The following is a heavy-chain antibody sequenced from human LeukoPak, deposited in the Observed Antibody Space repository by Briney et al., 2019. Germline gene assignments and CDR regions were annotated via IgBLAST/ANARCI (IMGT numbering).Heavy chain of an antibody. CDR1: GGSISGYY. CDR3: ARDIVVVPAAMLHINWFDP. D-gene: IGHD2-2*01. V-gene: IGHV4-4*07. J-gene: IGHJ5*02. Sequence: PSETLSLTCTVSGGSISGYYWSWIRQPAGKGLEWIGRIYTSGSTNYNPSLKSRVTMSVDTSKNQFSLKLSSVTAADTAVYYCARDIVVVPAAMLHINWFDPWGQGTLVTVSS. CDR2: IYTSGST.